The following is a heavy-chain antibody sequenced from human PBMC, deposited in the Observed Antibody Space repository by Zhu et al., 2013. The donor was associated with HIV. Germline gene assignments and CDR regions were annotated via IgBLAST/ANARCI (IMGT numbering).Heavy chain of an antibody. CDR2: IYHSGST. V-gene: IGHV4-38-2*02. D-gene: IGHD3-3*01. Sequence: QVQLQESGPGLVKPSETLSLTCAVSGYSISSGYYWGWIRQPPGKGLEWIGSIYHSGSTYYNPSLKSRVTISVDTSKNQFSLKLSSVTAADTAVYYCARDGSVLRLFSPQTYYYGMDVWGQGTTVTVSS. CDR3: ARDGSVLRLFSPQTYYYGMDV. CDR1: GYSISSGYY. J-gene: IGHJ6*02.